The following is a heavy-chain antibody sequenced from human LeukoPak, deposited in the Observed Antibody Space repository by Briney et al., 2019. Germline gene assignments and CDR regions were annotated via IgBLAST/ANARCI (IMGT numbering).Heavy chain of an antibody. CDR1: GVTFSNDG. J-gene: IGHJ6*03. Sequence: VGALRLSCEASGVTFSNDGRHWGRQGPGKGLGWAAFIRHDGSKRYYVYSVKGRVTISRDSSKSTLYLQTNSLRAEDTAVYSCANSVIPTAYQGTYYMDVWGTGTTVIVSS. CDR2: IRHDGSKR. CDR3: ANSVIPTAYQGTYYMDV. D-gene: IGHD2-2*01. V-gene: IGHV3-30*02.